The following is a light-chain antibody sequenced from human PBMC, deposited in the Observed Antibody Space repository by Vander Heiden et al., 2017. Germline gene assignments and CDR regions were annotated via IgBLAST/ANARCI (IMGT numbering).Light chain of an antibody. CDR2: SNN. V-gene: IGLV1-44*01. CDR3: AAWDDSLNGHWV. J-gene: IGLJ3*02. CDR1: SANIGSNT. Sequence: QSVLTKPPSASGTPGQRVTISWSGSSANIGSNTVNWYQQRPGTAPNLLIFSNNQRPSGVPARFSGSKSGTSASLAISGLQSEDEADYYCAAWDDSLNGHWVFGGGTKLTVL.